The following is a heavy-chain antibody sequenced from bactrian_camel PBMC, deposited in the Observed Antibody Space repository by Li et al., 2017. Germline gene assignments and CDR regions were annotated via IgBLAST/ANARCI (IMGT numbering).Heavy chain of an antibody. D-gene: IGHD1*01. Sequence: PLVESGGGSVQAGGSLRLACQASGYTYSSYCMGWFRQAPGKSGKEREGLAAIDSDGRTSYADSVKGRFTISRDNAKSTLYLQLNSLKTEDTAMYYCAKPGGGTWFWEIHYWGQGTQVTVS. CDR1: GYTYSSYC. V-gene: IGHV3S26*01. J-gene: IGHJ4*01. CDR2: IDSDGRT. CDR3: AKPGGGTWFWEIHY.